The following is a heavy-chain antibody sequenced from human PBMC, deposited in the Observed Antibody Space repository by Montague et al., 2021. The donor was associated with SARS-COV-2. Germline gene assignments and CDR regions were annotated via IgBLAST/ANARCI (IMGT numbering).Heavy chain of an antibody. V-gene: IGHV3-7*01. CDR1: GFTFSSYW. CDR3: AREDYDILTGYYSPYYYYGMDV. CDR2: IKQDGSEK. D-gene: IGHD3-9*01. J-gene: IGHJ6*02. Sequence: SLRLSCAASGFTFSSYWMNWARQAPGKGLEWVANIKQDGSEKYFVDSVKGRFTISRDNAQNSLYLQMNSLRAEDTAVYYCAREDYDILTGYYSPYYYYGMDVWGQGTTVTVSS.